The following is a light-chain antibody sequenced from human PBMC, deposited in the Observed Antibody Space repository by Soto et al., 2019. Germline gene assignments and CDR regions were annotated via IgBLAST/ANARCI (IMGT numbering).Light chain of an antibody. Sequence: QSALTQPPSASGTPGQRVTISCSGSSSNIGSNYVYWYQQLPGTAPKLLIYRNNQRPSGVPDRFSGSKSGISASLAISGLRSEDEADYYCAAWDDSLSGYVFGTGTKVTVL. CDR3: AAWDDSLSGYV. J-gene: IGLJ1*01. V-gene: IGLV1-47*01. CDR2: RNN. CDR1: SSNIGSNY.